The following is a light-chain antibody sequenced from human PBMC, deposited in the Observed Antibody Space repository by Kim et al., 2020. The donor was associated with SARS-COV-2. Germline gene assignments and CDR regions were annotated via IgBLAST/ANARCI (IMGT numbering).Light chain of an antibody. J-gene: IGLJ3*02. Sequence: GQMVTISCSASSSNIGRNSVCWYQHLPGAVPKLLIYDNDKRPSGIPDRFSGSKSGTSATLGITGLQTGDEANYYCGAWDNSLTAVLFGGGTQLTVL. CDR3: GAWDNSLTAVL. CDR1: SSNIGRNS. V-gene: IGLV1-51*01. CDR2: DND.